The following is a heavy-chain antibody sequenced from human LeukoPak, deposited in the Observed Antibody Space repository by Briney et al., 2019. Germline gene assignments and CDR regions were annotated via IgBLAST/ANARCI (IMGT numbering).Heavy chain of an antibody. CDR2: VWYDGSKT. V-gene: IGHV3-33*08. J-gene: IGHJ4*02. CDR1: GFTFSSYA. D-gene: IGHD3-22*01. CDR3: ARGVDYYDSSGTIDY. Sequence: GGSLRLSCSASGFTFSSYAMHWVRQAPGKGLEWVAVVWYDGSKTYSADSVKGRITISRDDSKNTLYLQMNSLRAEDTAVYYCARGVDYYDSSGTIDYWGQGTLVTVSS.